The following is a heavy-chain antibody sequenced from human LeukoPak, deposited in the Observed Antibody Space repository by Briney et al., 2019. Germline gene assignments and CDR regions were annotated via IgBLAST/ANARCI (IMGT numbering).Heavy chain of an antibody. CDR3: AKEVTYYYGSGSYYNYFDY. V-gene: IGHV3-9*01. Sequence: GGSLRLSCAASGFTFSSYSMNWVRQAPGKGMGWVSGISWNSGSIGYADSVKGRFTISRDNAKNSVYLQMNSLRAEDTALYYCAKEVTYYYGSGSYYNYFDYWGQGTLVTVS. J-gene: IGHJ4*02. CDR2: ISWNSGSI. CDR1: GFTFSSYS. D-gene: IGHD3-10*01.